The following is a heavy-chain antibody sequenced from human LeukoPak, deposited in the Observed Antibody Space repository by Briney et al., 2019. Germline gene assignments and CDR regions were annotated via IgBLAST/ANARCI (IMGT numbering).Heavy chain of an antibody. V-gene: IGHV3-23*01. J-gene: IGHJ4*02. CDR3: AKDRVVEGHSYGYRFDY. Sequence: GGSLRLSCAASGFTFSSYAMSWVRQAPGKGLEWVSAISGSGGSTYYADSVKGRFTISRDNSKNTLYLQMNSLRAEDTAVYYCAKDRVVEGHSYGYRFDYWGQGTLVTVSS. D-gene: IGHD5-18*01. CDR1: GFTFSSYA. CDR2: ISGSGGST.